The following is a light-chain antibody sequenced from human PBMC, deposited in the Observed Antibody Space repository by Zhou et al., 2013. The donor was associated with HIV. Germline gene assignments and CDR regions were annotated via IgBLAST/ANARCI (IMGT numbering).Light chain of an antibody. Sequence: DIQMTQSPSTLSASVGDRVIITCRASQSVNSWLAWYQQKPGKAPKLLIYKASSLESGVPSRFSGSGSGTEFTLTISSLQPDDFATYYCQQYDSYPKTFGPGTKVEIK. CDR2: KAS. J-gene: IGKJ1*01. CDR3: QQYDSYPKT. CDR1: QSVNSW. V-gene: IGKV1-5*03.